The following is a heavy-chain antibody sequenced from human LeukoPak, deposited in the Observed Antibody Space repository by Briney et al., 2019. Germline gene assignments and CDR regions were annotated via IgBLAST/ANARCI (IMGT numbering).Heavy chain of an antibody. D-gene: IGHD3-10*01. CDR1: GFTVSSNY. J-gene: IGHJ3*01. V-gene: IGHV3-53*01. CDR3: ASSSIYYGSGEFSV. CDR2: IYSGGST. Sequence: PGGSLRLSCAASGFTVSSNYMSWVRQAPGKGLEWVSVIYSGGSTYYADSVKGRFTFSRDNSKNTLYLQMNSLRAEDTAVYYCASSSIYYGSGEFSVWGQGTMVTVSS.